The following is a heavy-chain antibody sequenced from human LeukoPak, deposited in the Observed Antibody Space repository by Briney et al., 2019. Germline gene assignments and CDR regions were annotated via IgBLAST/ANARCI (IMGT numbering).Heavy chain of an antibody. V-gene: IGHV4-30-4*08. J-gene: IGHJ5*02. CDR3: ARAAAAAGSGDWFDP. D-gene: IGHD6-13*01. CDR1: GGSISSGDYY. CDR2: IYYSGGT. Sequence: SETLSLTCTVSGGSISSGDYYWSWIRQPPGKGLEWIGYIYYSGGTYYNPSLKSRVTISVDTSKNQFSLKLSSVTAADTAVYYCARAAAAAGSGDWFDPWGQGTQVTVSS.